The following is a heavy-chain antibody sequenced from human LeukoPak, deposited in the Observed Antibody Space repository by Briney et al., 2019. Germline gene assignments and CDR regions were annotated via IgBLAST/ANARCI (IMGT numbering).Heavy chain of an antibody. V-gene: IGHV1-2*02. J-gene: IGHJ6*03. CDR3: ALGGVLCTNGVCPPYYYYYYMDV. Sequence: ASVKVSCKTSGYTFTGYNIHWVRQAPGQGLEWMGWINPYSGSTNYVPKFQGRVTMTRDTSVSTAYMELDRLRSDDMAMYYCALGGVLCTNGVCPPYYYYYYMDVWGKGTTVTVSS. CDR2: INPYSGST. CDR1: GYTFTGYN. D-gene: IGHD2-8*01.